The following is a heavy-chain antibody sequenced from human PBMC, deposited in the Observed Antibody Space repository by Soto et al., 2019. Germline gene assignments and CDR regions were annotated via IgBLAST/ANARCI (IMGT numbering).Heavy chain of an antibody. CDR2: ISSSSSTI. CDR3: ARDRVGATLESGMDV. V-gene: IGHV3-48*02. CDR1: GFTFSSYS. Sequence: GGSLRLSCAASGFTFSSYSMNWVRQAPGKGLEWVSYISSSSSTIYYADSVKGRFTISRDNAKNSLYLQMNSLRDEDTAVYYCARDRVGATLESGMDVWGQGTTVTVSS. J-gene: IGHJ6*02. D-gene: IGHD1-26*01.